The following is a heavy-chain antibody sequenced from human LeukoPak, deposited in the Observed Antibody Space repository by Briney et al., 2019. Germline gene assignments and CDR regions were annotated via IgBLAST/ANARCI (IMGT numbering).Heavy chain of an antibody. J-gene: IGHJ4*02. CDR3: ATRAYYFDSSTYYFEG. Sequence: SQTLSLTCTVSGGSISSGGHYWSWIRQHPGEGLGYIGYVHYSGSTFYNPSLKSPVAISIDTSENQFSLRLSSVAAADTAVYYCATRAYYFDSSTYYFEGWGQGTLVTVSS. V-gene: IGHV4-31*01. CDR2: VHYSGST. D-gene: IGHD3-22*01. CDR1: GGSISSGGHY.